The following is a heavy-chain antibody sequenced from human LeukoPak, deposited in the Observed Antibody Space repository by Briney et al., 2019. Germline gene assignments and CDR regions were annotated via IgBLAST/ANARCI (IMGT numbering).Heavy chain of an antibody. V-gene: IGHV4-4*07. CDR1: GGSISSYY. CDR3: PRADILYSGGFDY. Sequence: SETLSLTSIVSGGSISSYYWSWIRQPAGKGLEGIGRIYSSGDTYYSPSLKSRVTMSVDYSKNTFSLKLRSVSAADTAVYYCPRADILYSGGFDYWGQGTLVTVSS. J-gene: IGHJ4*02. CDR2: IYSSGDT. D-gene: IGHD3-16*01.